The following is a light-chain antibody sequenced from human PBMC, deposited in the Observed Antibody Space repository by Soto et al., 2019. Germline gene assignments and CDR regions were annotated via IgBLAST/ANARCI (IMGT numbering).Light chain of an antibody. CDR1: QSVSTR. CDR3: QQYSVYWT. Sequence: DIQMTQSPSTLSGSVGDRVTIICRASQSVSTRLAWYQQKPGKAPKVLIYDASSWAGGVPSRFTGSGSGTEFTLTINSLQPDDFAAYYCQQYSVYWTFGQGTKVGIK. CDR2: DAS. V-gene: IGKV1-5*02. J-gene: IGKJ1*01.